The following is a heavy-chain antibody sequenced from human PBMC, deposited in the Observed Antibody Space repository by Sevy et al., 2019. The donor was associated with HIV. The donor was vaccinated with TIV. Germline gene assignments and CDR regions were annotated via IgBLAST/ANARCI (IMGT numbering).Heavy chain of an antibody. CDR1: GFTFSDHG. CDR3: AKEDYGGNLPNYYAS. V-gene: IGHV3-30*18. D-gene: IGHD4-17*01. J-gene: IGHJ4*02. Sequence: GGSLRLSCAASGFTFSDHGMHWVRQAPGKGLDWVAAISNDGNNRYYADSVKGRLTISRDNSKNTLYLQMDSVRPEDTAMYYCAKEDYGGNLPNYYASWGQGTRVTVSS. CDR2: ISNDGNNR.